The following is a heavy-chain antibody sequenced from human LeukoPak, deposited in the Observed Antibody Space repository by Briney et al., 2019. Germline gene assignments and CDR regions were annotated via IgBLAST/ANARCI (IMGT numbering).Heavy chain of an antibody. CDR2: IIPIFGTA. D-gene: IGHD6-13*01. J-gene: IGHJ4*02. CDR3: ARGISGIAAAAQRTYFDY. Sequence: ASVTVSCTASGGTFSSYAISWVRQAPGQGLEWMGGIIPIFGTANYAQKFQGRVTITADESTSTAYMELSSLRSEGTAVYYCARGISGIAAAAQRTYFDYWGQGTLVTVSS. CDR1: GGTFSSYA. V-gene: IGHV1-69*01.